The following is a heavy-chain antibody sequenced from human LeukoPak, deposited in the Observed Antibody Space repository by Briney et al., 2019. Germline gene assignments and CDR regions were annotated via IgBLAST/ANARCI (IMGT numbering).Heavy chain of an antibody. CDR1: GYTFTSYD. CDR3: AGGPYYYDSSGYYYFDY. J-gene: IGHJ4*02. Sequence: GASVKVSCKASGYTFTSYDINWVRQATGQGLEWMGWMNPNSGNTGYAQKFQGRVTMTRNTSISTAYMELSSLRSEDTTVYYCAGGPYYYDSSGYYYFDYWGQGTLVTVSS. CDR2: MNPNSGNT. D-gene: IGHD3-22*01. V-gene: IGHV1-8*01.